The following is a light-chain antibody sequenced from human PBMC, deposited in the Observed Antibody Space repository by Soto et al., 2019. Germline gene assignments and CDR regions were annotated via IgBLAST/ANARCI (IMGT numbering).Light chain of an antibody. CDR3: QVWDSSSDHDV. V-gene: IGLV3-21*02. CDR1: NIGSKS. CDR2: DDS. J-gene: IGLJ1*01. Sequence: SYELTQPPSVSVAPGQTARITCGGNNIGSKSVHWYQQKPGQAPVLVVYDDSDRPSGMPERFSGSNSGNTATLTISRVEAGDEADYYCQVWDSSSDHDVFGTGTKLTVL.